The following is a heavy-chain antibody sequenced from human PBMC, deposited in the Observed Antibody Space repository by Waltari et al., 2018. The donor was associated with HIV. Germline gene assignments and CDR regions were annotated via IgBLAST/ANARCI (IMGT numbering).Heavy chain of an antibody. V-gene: IGHV1-18*01. CDR1: GYTFISYG. CDR2: ISTSNANT. D-gene: IGHD1-26*01. J-gene: IGHJ4*02. Sequence: QVHLVQSGAEMKKPGASVKVSCKASGYTFISYGISWGRQAPGHGLEWMGWISTSNANTNYARSLQGRVTMTTDTSTTTAYMELRSLTSDDTAVNYCARDGLRYSGTFYSDYWGQGTLVTVSS. CDR3: ARDGLRYSGTFYSDY.